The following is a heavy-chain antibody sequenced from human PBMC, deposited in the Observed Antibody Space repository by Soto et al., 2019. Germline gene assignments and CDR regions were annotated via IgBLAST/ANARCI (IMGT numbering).Heavy chain of an antibody. D-gene: IGHD3-10*01. V-gene: IGHV3-7*01. CDR2: IKFDGSEK. CDR1: GFTFSDYW. J-gene: IGHJ6*02. CDR3: ARGVYASGSYRPPYYHYGMDA. Sequence: PGGSLRLSCAASGFTFSDYWMSWVRQAPGKGPEWVANIKFDGSEKQYVDSVKGRFSISRDYSKNTLYLHMTSLRAEDTAVYYCARGVYASGSYRPPYYHYGMDAWGPGTTVTVSS.